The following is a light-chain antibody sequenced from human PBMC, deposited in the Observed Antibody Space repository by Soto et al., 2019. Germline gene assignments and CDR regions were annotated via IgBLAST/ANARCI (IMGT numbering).Light chain of an antibody. CDR1: SSDVGGYNY. Sequence: QYVLTQPASVSGSPGQSITISCTGTSSDVGGYNYVSWYQQHPGKAPKFMIYDVSNRPSGVSTRFSGSKSGNTASLTISGLQAEDEADYYCNSYTTSNTRQIVFGTGTKVTLL. J-gene: IGLJ1*01. CDR2: DVS. CDR3: NSYTTSNTRQIV. V-gene: IGLV2-14*01.